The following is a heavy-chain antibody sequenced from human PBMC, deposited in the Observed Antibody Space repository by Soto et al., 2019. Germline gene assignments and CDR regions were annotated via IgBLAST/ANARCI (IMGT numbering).Heavy chain of an antibody. J-gene: IGHJ4*02. V-gene: IGHV4-61*01. CDR1: DGSVNTGNYY. CDR2: IYYIGTT. CDR3: AREEKQLSRYGGDFDY. Sequence: QVQLQESGPGLVKPSETLSLTYSVSDGSVNTGNYYWSWIRQPPGKGLEWIGHIYYIGTTNYNPSRKSRVTISVDTSKNQFSLKVTSVTAADTAVYFCAREEKQLSRYGGDFDYWGQGILVTVSS. D-gene: IGHD3-16*01.